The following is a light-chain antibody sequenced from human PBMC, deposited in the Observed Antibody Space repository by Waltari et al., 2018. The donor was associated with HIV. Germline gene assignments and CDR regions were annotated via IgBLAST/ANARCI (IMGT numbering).Light chain of an antibody. V-gene: IGLV3-19*01. CDR2: GAN. Sequence: SSELTQDPVVSVALGQTLNITCQGDSLSSFFANWYQRRPGQAPVLVVYGANRRPSGIPDRFSASNSGNTSSLIISDSQAVDEADYYCHSRDTNSDHYVFGGGTRVIV. CDR3: HSRDTNSDHYV. CDR1: SLSSFF. J-gene: IGLJ1*01.